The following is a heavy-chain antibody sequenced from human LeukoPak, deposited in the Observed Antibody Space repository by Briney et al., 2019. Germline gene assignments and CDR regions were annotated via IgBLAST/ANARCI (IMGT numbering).Heavy chain of an antibody. V-gene: IGHV4-28*05. Sequence: SDTLSLTCAVSGYSISSSNYWAWIRQPPGKGLEWIGHIYYSGGIYYNPSLNSRVTMSVDTSKNQFSLKLSSVTAVDTAVYYCARKATTGPTKAAFDIWGQGTMVTVSS. D-gene: IGHD4-17*01. CDR1: GYSISSSNY. J-gene: IGHJ3*02. CDR2: IYYSGGI. CDR3: ARKATTGPTKAAFDI.